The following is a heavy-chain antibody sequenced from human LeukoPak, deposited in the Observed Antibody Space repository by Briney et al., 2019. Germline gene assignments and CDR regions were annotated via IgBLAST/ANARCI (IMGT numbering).Heavy chain of an antibody. D-gene: IGHD3-10*01. J-gene: IGHJ4*02. CDR2: ISGSGGST. CDR1: GFTFSSYG. Sequence: GGSLRLSCAASGFTFSSYGMSWVRQAPGKGLEWVSAISGSGGSTYYADSVKGRFTISRDNSKNTLYLQMNSLRAEDTAVYYCAKGSVWFGELSDWGQGTLVTVSS. CDR3: AKGSVWFGELSD. V-gene: IGHV3-23*01.